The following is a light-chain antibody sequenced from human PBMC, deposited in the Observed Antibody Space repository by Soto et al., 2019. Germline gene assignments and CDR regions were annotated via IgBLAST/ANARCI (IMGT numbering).Light chain of an antibody. V-gene: IGKV1-13*02. CDR3: QQFNSYPQT. J-gene: IGKJ1*01. Sequence: AIQLTQSPSSLSASVGDRVTITCRASQGISSALVWYQQKPGKAPKLLIYDASSLQSGVPSRFSGSGSGPDFTLTISSLQPEDFATYYCQQFNSYPQTFGQGTKVEIK. CDR2: DAS. CDR1: QGISSA.